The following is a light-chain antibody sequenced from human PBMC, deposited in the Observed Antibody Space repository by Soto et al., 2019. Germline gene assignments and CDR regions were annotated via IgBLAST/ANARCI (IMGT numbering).Light chain of an antibody. J-gene: IGKJ2*01. CDR3: QQYNNCPYT. CDR1: QSVSSN. V-gene: IGKV3-15*01. CDR2: GAS. Sequence: EIVMTQSPATLSVSPGERATLSCRASQSVSSNLAWYQQKPGQAPRLLIYGASTRATGLPARFSGSGSGTDFTLTISSLQSEDFAVYYCQQYNNCPYTFGQGTKLEIK.